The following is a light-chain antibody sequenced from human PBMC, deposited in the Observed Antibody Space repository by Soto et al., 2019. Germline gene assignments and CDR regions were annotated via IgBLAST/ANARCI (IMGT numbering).Light chain of an antibody. Sequence: DLQMTQSPSSLSASVGDRVTITCRASQSISTYLNWYQQKPGKAPKLLIYSASSLQSGVPSRFSGSGSGTDFTLTISSLQPEDTATYYCQQSYSTPFTFGGGTKVEIK. CDR1: QSISTY. J-gene: IGKJ4*01. V-gene: IGKV1-39*01. CDR2: SAS. CDR3: QQSYSTPFT.